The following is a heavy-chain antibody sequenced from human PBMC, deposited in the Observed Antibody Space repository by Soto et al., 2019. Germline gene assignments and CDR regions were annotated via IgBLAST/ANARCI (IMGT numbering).Heavy chain of an antibody. V-gene: IGHV4-59*12. D-gene: IGHD2-8*02. CDR1: GDSINGYY. J-gene: IGHJ4*02. CDR3: ARDKITGLFDY. Sequence: SETLSLTCTVSGDSINGYYWSWIRQPPGMGLEWIGYIHYGGSTRYSPSLRSRITISVDTSKNQFSLKLTSVTAADTAVYYCARDKITGLFDYWGQGTLVTVSS. CDR2: IHYGGST.